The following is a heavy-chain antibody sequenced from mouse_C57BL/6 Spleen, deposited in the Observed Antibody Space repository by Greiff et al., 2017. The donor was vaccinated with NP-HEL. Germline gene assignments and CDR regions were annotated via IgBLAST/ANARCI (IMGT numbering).Heavy chain of an antibody. CDR1: GYSFTGYY. J-gene: IGHJ4*01. CDR2: INPSTGGT. V-gene: IGHV1-42*01. Sequence: VQLKESGPELVKPGASVKISCKASGYSFTGYYMNWVKQSPEKSLEWIGEINPSTGGTTYNQKFKAKATLTVDKSSSTAYMQLKSLTSEGSAVYYCARRAYDGYYEGYAMDYWGQGTSVTVSS. CDR3: ARRAYDGYYEGYAMDY. D-gene: IGHD2-3*01.